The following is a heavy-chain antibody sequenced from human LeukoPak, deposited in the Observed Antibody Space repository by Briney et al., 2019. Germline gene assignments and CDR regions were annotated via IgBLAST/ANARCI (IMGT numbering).Heavy chain of an antibody. J-gene: IGHJ4*02. V-gene: IGHV1-2*04. Sequence: GSAKDSCKASGYTFIGYYIHWVRQAPGQGLEWMGWINPNSGGPNSAQKFQGWGTMTSDTSISTAYMELSRLRSDDTAVDYCARDLYRGYSYGYGYWGQGTLVTVSS. CDR2: INPNSGGP. CDR1: GYTFIGYY. CDR3: ARDLYRGYSYGYGY. D-gene: IGHD5-18*01.